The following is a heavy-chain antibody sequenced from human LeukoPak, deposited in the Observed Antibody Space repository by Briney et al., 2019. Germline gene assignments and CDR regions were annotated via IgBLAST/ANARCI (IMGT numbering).Heavy chain of an antibody. V-gene: IGHV3-23*01. D-gene: IGHD1-7*01. CDR3: AREPAGTYGRYHDY. CDR2: ITDGGGHS. Sequence: PGGSLRLSCAASGFTFSSCTMGWVRQAPGKGLEWVSTITDGGGHSHYADSMKGRFRVSRDNFKNTLYLQMDSLRAEDTALYYCAREPAGTYGRYHDYWGQGTLVTVSS. CDR1: GFTFSSCT. J-gene: IGHJ4*02.